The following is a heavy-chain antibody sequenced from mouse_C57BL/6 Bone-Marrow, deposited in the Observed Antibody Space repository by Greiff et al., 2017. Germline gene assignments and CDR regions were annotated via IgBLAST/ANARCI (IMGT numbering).Heavy chain of an antibody. V-gene: IGHV1-52*01. CDR1: GYTFTSYW. CDR3: ARDGQGYFDV. D-gene: IGHD1-2*01. Sequence: QVQLKQPGAELVRPGSSVKLSCKASGYTFTSYWMHWVKQRPIQGLEWIGNIDPSDSETHYNQKFKDKATLTVDKSSSTAYMQLSSLTSEYSAVYYCARDGQGYFDVWGTGTTVTVSS. CDR2: IDPSDSET. J-gene: IGHJ1*03.